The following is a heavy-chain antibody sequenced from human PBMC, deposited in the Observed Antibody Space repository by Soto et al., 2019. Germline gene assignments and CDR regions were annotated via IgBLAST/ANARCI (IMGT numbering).Heavy chain of an antibody. CDR3: ARDAYVDTALSYYYYGMDV. J-gene: IGHJ6*02. D-gene: IGHD5-18*01. V-gene: IGHV4-59*01. CDR1: GGSISSYY. Sequence: SETLSLTCTVSGGSISSYYWSWIRQPPGKGLEWIGYIYYSGSTNYNPSLKSRVTISVDTSKNQFSLKLSSVTAADTAVYYCARDAYVDTALSYYYYGMDVWGQGTTVTVSS. CDR2: IYYSGST.